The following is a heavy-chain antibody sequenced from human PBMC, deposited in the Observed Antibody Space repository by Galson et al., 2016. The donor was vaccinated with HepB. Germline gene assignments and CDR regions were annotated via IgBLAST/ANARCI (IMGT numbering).Heavy chain of an antibody. CDR2: ITRDRIT. J-gene: IGHJ6*02. Sequence: SLRLSCAASGFTVSTNYMSWVRQAPGRGLEWVSHITRDRITYYADSVKGRFTISRDNVKNSVFLQMNSLRNEDTAVYYCSTEIRITVNRMIDQKSGRDVWGQGTTVTVSS. V-gene: IGHV3-53*01. D-gene: IGHD1-14*01. CDR3: STEIRITVNRMIDQKSGRDV. CDR1: GFTVSTNY.